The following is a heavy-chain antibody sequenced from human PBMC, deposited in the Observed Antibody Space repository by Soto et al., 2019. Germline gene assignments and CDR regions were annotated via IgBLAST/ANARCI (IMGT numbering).Heavy chain of an antibody. J-gene: IGHJ5*02. CDR2: IYYSGST. D-gene: IGHD2-2*01. CDR1: GGSISSYY. V-gene: IGHV4-59*08. Sequence: SETPSLTCTVSGGSISSYYWSWIRQPPGKGLEWIGYIYYSGSTNYNPSLESRVTISVDTSKNQFSLKLSSVTAADTAVYYCARHLYRHNWFDPWGQGTLVTVSS. CDR3: ARHLYRHNWFDP.